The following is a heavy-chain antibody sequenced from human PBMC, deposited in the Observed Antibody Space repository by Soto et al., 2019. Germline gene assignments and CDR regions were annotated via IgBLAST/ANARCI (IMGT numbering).Heavy chain of an antibody. V-gene: IGHV4-31*03. CDR3: AGRGYNYIDY. Sequence: PSETLSLTCTVSDGSISTGGYYWSWVRQHPGKGLEWIGYIFYSGITYYNPSLKSRVTISVDTSENQFSLKLNSVTAADTAVYYCAGRGYNYIDYWGQGTLVTVSS. CDR2: IFYSGIT. CDR1: DGSISTGGYY. J-gene: IGHJ4*02. D-gene: IGHD5-12*01.